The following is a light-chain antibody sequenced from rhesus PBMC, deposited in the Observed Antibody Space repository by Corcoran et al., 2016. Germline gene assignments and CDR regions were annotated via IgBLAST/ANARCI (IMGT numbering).Light chain of an antibody. Sequence: DIVMTQSPDSLAVPLGERVTINCKSSQSLLYSSNNKNYLAWYQQKQGQGPKLIISWASTREPGVPNRFSGGGSGTDFTLTISGLQAEDVAVYYCPQDYGSPYSFDQGTKVEIK. J-gene: IGKJ2*01. CDR2: WAS. CDR3: PQDYGSPYS. V-gene: IGKV4-1*01. CDR1: QSLLYSSNNKNY.